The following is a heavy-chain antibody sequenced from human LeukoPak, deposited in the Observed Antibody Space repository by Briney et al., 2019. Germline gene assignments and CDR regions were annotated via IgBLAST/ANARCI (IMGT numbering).Heavy chain of an antibody. Sequence: ASVKVSCKVSGYTLTELSMHWVRQAPGKGFEWMGGFDPEDGETIYAQKFQGRVTMTEDTSTDTAYMELSSLRSEDTAVYYCAITRGDYVDIFDYWGQEPWSPSPQ. D-gene: IGHD4-17*01. CDR2: FDPEDGET. CDR1: GYTLTELS. CDR3: AITRGDYVDIFDY. J-gene: IGHJ4*01. V-gene: IGHV1-24*01.